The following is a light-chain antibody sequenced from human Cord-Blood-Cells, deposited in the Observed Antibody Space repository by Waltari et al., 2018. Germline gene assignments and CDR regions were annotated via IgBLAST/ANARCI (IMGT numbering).Light chain of an antibody. CDR1: QSVLYSSNNKNY. CDR3: QQYYSTPIT. CDR2: WAS. V-gene: IGKV4-1*01. J-gene: IGKJ5*01. Sequence: DIVMTQSPDSLAVSLGERATINCKYSQSVLYSSNNKNYLAWYQQKPGQPPKLLIYWASTRESGVPDRFSCSGSGTDFTLTISSLQAEDVAVYYCQQYYSTPITFGQGTRLEIK.